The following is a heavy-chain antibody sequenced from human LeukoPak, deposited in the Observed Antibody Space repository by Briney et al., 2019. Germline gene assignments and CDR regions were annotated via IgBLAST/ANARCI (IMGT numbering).Heavy chain of an antibody. V-gene: IGHV1-46*01. CDR3: ARDDPYGGNSLRAFDI. Sequence: ASVKVSCKASGYTFTSYYMHWVRQAPGQGLEWVGIINPSGGSTSYAQKFQGRVTMTRDTSTSTVYMELSSLRSEDTAVYYCARDDPYGGNSLRAFDIWGRGTMVTVSS. CDR1: GYTFTSYY. CDR2: INPSGGST. D-gene: IGHD4-23*01. J-gene: IGHJ3*02.